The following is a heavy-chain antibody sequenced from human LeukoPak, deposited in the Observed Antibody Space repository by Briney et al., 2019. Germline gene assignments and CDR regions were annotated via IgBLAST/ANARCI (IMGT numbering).Heavy chain of an antibody. J-gene: IGHJ4*02. Sequence: ASVKVSCKASGYNFTIYGISWVRQAPGQGREWMGWISGNNGNINYAQKLQGRVTMTTDTSPSTAYMELRSLRSDDTAVYYCARDQGSGWSIWGQGTLVTVSS. CDR1: GYNFTIYG. D-gene: IGHD6-19*01. CDR2: ISGNNGNI. V-gene: IGHV1-18*01. CDR3: ARDQGSGWSI.